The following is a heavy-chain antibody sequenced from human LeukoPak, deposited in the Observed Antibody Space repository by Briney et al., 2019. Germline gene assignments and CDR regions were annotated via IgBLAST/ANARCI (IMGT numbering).Heavy chain of an antibody. J-gene: IGHJ4*02. CDR3: AREGGPYRPLDY. V-gene: IGHV4-4*02. CDR2: VNLQGST. CDR1: DGSISSTNW. Sequence: SGTLSLTCGVSDGSISSTNWWTWVRQPPGKGLEWIGEVNLQGSTNYNPSLMGRVAISVDKSENHVSLQLTSVTAADTAVYYCAREGGPYRPLDYSGQGTLVTVSS.